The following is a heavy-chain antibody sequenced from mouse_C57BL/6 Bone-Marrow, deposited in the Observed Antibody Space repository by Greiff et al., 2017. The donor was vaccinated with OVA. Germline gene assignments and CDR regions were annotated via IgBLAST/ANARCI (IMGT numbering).Heavy chain of an antibody. V-gene: IGHV5-4*01. J-gene: IGHJ2*01. CDR1: GFTFSSYA. CDR2: ISDGGSYT. D-gene: IGHD1-1*01. CDR3: AREIDYYGSSYVYFDY. Sequence: EVQLEESGGGLVKPGGSLKLSCAASGFTFSSYAMSWVRQTPEKRLEWVATISDGGSYTYYPDNVKGRFTISRDNAKNNLYLQMSHLKSEDTAMYYCAREIDYYGSSYVYFDYWGQGTTLTVSS.